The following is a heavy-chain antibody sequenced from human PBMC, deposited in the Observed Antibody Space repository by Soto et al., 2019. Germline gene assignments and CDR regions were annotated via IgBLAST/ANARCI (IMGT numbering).Heavy chain of an antibody. J-gene: IGHJ4*02. Sequence: ASVKVSCKSSGFTFTSYAIHWLRQAPGQRPQWMGWINGGSGNTKYSQDFQGRVTFTRDTFATTAYLELSSLRSEDTAVYYCARVPPWGNSAGDYYIQHYDHWGQGTLVTVSS. V-gene: IGHV1-3*01. CDR2: INGGSGNT. D-gene: IGHD3-10*01. CDR3: ARVPPWGNSAGDYYIQHYDH. CDR1: GFTFTSYA.